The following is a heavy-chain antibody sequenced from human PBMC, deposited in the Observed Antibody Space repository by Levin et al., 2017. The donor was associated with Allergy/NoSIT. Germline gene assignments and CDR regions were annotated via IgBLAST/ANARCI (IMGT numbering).Heavy chain of an antibody. Sequence: GGSLRLSCAASGFTFDDYAMHWVRQAPGKGLEWVSGISWNSGSIGYADSVKGRFTISRDNAKNSLYLQMNSLRAEDTALYYCAKQRHSSSLVRLYYYYGMDVWGQGTTVTVSS. CDR2: ISWNSGSI. J-gene: IGHJ6*02. V-gene: IGHV3-9*01. D-gene: IGHD6-13*01. CDR3: AKQRHSSSLVRLYYYYGMDV. CDR1: GFTFDDYA.